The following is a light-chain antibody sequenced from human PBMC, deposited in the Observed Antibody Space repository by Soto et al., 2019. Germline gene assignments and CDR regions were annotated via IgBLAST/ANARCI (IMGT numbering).Light chain of an antibody. CDR3: SSYTSSSAACV. CDR1: SSDFGGYNY. CDR2: DVS. J-gene: IGLJ1*01. V-gene: IGLV2-14*01. Sequence: QSALTQPASVSGSPGQSITISFTGTSSDFGGYNYVSWYQQHPGKAPKLMIYDVSNRPSGVSNRFSGSKSGNTASLTISGLQAEGGADYYCSSYTSSSAACVCGAGTKVTVL.